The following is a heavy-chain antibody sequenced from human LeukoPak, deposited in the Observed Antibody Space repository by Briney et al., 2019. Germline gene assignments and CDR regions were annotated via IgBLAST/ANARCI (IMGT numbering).Heavy chain of an antibody. CDR3: ARGDYYDSSGYPFD. CDR1: GGSISSGSYY. J-gene: IGHJ4*02. Sequence: PSQTLSLTCTVSGGSISSGSYYWSWIRQPAGKGLEWIGRIYTSGSTNYNPSLKSRVTMSVDTSKNQFSLKLSSVTAADTAVYYCARGDYYDSSGYPFDWGQGTLVTVSS. V-gene: IGHV4-61*02. D-gene: IGHD3-22*01. CDR2: IYTSGST.